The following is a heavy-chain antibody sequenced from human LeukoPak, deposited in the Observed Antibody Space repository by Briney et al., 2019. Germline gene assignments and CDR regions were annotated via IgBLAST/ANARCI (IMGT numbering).Heavy chain of an antibody. Sequence: SETLSLTCAVHGGSFSGYYWSWIRQPPGKGLEWIGEINHSGSTNYNPSLKSRVTISVDTSKNQFSLKLSSVTAADTAVYYCARARGRFDYWGQGTLVTVSS. D-gene: IGHD3-10*01. CDR2: INHSGST. J-gene: IGHJ4*02. V-gene: IGHV4-34*01. CDR3: ARARGRFDY. CDR1: GGSFSGYY.